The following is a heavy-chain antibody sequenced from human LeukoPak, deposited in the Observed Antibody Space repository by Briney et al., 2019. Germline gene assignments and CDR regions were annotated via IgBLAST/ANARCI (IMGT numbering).Heavy chain of an antibody. CDR1: GGSISSYY. Sequence: PSETLSLTSTVSGGSISSYYWSWIRQPPGKGLEWIGYIYYSGSTNYNPSLKSRVTISVDTSKNQFSLKLSSVTAADTAVYYCARARYYDSSGPHKYYFDYWGQGTLVTVSS. CDR3: ARARYYDSSGPHKYYFDY. V-gene: IGHV4-59*01. D-gene: IGHD3-22*01. CDR2: IYYSGST. J-gene: IGHJ4*02.